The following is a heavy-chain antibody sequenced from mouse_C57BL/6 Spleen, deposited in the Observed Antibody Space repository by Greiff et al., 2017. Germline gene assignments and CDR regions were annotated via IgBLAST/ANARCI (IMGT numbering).Heavy chain of an antibody. CDR3: ARGGTEYYFDY. D-gene: IGHD3-3*01. Sequence: EVQVVESGPELVKPGASVKISCKASGYSFTGYYMNWVKQSPEKSLEWIGEINPSTGGTTYNQKFKAKATLTVDKSSSTAYMQLKSLTSEDSAVYYCARGGTEYYFDYWGQGTTLTVSS. V-gene: IGHV1-42*01. CDR1: GYSFTGYY. CDR2: INPSTGGT. J-gene: IGHJ2*01.